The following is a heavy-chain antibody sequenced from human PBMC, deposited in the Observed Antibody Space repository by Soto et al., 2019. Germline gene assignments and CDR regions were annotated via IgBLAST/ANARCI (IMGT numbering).Heavy chain of an antibody. Sequence: SSETLSLTCTVSGGSISSGGYYWSWIRQHPGKGLEWIGYIYYSGSTYYNPSLKSRVTISVDTSKNQFSLKLSSVTAADTAVYYCARATVLYGSGSYPKNYYYYGMDVWGQGTTVTVSS. D-gene: IGHD3-10*01. CDR3: ARATVLYGSGSYPKNYYYYGMDV. CDR1: GGSISSGGYY. CDR2: IYYSGST. V-gene: IGHV4-31*03. J-gene: IGHJ6*02.